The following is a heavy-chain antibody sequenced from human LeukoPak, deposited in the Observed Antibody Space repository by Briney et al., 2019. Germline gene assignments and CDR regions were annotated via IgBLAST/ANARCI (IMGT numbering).Heavy chain of an antibody. Sequence: GSLRLSCTASGFSFGDYAMSWVRQAPGKGLEWVSCIRSKGYGGTTEYAASVKGRFTISRDNAKNTLYLQMNSLRAEDTAVYYCARAVFQSSSFDYWGQGTLVTVSS. CDR3: ARAVFQSSSFDY. V-gene: IGHV3-49*04. J-gene: IGHJ4*02. D-gene: IGHD1-14*01. CDR2: IRSKGYGGTT. CDR1: GFSFGDYA.